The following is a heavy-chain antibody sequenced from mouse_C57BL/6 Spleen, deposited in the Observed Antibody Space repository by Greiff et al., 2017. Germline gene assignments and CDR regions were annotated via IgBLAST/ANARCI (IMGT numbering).Heavy chain of an antibody. Sequence: EVQGVESGAELVRPGASVKLSCTASGFNIKDDYMHWVKQRPEQGLEWIGWIDPENGDTEYASKFQGKATITADTSSNTAYLQLSSLTSEDTAVYYRTLIYYDHTGDYWGQGTTLTVSS. CDR1: GFNIKDDY. CDR2: IDPENGDT. V-gene: IGHV14-4*01. D-gene: IGHD2-4*01. J-gene: IGHJ2*01. CDR3: TLIYYDHTGDY.